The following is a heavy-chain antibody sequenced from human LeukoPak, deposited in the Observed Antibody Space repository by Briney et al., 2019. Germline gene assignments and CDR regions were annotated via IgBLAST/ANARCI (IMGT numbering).Heavy chain of an antibody. CDR3: ARLDEGSYYNGTGFNF. CDR2: IYPGDSET. Sequence: GESLKISCRASGYIFTNYRIAWVRQMPGKGLEWMGIIYPGDSETTYSPSFQGQVTISADKSIRAAYLQWDTLKASDTAMYYCARLDEGSYYNGTGFNFWGQGTLVTVSS. J-gene: IGHJ4*02. D-gene: IGHD3-22*01. CDR1: GYIFTNYR. V-gene: IGHV5-51*01.